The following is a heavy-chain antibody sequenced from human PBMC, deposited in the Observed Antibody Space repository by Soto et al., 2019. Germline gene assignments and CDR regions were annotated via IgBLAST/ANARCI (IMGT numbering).Heavy chain of an antibody. CDR3: ARVVTLVMYFHYRYFDL. CDR1: GCTFSSYA. CDR2: IIPIFGTT. J-gene: IGHJ2*01. V-gene: IGHV1-69*12. Sequence: QVQLVQSGAEVKKPGSSVKVSCKASGCTFSSYAISWVRQAPGQGLEWMGGIIPIFGTTNYAQKFQGRVTITADEYTSKDYMEVRRLISDDTAVYYCARVVTLVMYFHYRYFDLWGRCTLVTVSS. D-gene: IGHD2-8*01.